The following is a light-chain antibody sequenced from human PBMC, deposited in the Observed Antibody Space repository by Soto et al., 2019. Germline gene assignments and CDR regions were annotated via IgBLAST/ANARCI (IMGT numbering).Light chain of an antibody. Sequence: DIQMTQSPSSLPASVGARVTITCRASQSSSSYLNWYRQKPGKAPNTLIYSASSLQTGVPSRFIGSGYGTDFTLTISSLQTEDFATDDGLQNYSAPWTFGQGTQVEIK. V-gene: IGKV1-39*01. CDR2: SAS. CDR1: QSSSSY. CDR3: LQNYSAPWT. J-gene: IGKJ1*01.